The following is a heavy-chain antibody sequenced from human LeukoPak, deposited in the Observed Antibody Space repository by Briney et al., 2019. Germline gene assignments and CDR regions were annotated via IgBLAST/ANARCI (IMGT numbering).Heavy chain of an antibody. CDR1: GYSFTSYW. D-gene: IGHD6-19*01. Sequence: GESLKISCKGSGYSFTSYWIGWVRHMPGKGLEWMGIIYPGDSDTKYSPSFQGQVTISADKSISTAYLQWSSLKASDTAMYYCARTGYTSGWYAGSFDYWGQGTLVTVSS. V-gene: IGHV5-51*01. CDR3: ARTGYTSGWYAGSFDY. CDR2: IYPGDSDT. J-gene: IGHJ4*02.